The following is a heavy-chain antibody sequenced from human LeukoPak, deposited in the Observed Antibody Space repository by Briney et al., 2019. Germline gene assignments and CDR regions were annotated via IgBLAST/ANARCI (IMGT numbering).Heavy chain of an antibody. J-gene: IGHJ4*02. D-gene: IGHD3-22*01. Sequence: ASVKVSCKXSGGTFSSNAISWVRQAPRQGLEWMGGIIPIFGTANYAQKFQGRVTITADESTSTAYMELSSLRSEDTAVYYCARENYYDSSGYYLYYFDYWGQGTLVTVSS. CDR1: GGTFSSNA. CDR2: IIPIFGTA. CDR3: ARENYYDSSGYYLYYFDY. V-gene: IGHV1-69*13.